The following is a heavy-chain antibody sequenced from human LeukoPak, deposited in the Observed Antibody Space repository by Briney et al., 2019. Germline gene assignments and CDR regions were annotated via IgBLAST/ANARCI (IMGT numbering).Heavy chain of an antibody. Sequence: GGSLRLSCAASGFTFSSYSMNWVRQAPGKGLEWVSSISSSSGYIYYADSVKGRFTISRDNAKNSLYLQMNSLRAEDTAVYYCARDLHDCSNYDAFDIWGKGTTVTVSS. D-gene: IGHD4-11*01. V-gene: IGHV3-21*01. CDR1: GFTFSSYS. CDR2: ISSSSGYI. CDR3: ARDLHDCSNYDAFDI. J-gene: IGHJ3*02.